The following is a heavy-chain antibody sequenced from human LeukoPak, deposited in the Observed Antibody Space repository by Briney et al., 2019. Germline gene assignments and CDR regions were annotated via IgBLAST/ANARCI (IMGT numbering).Heavy chain of an antibody. Sequence: SETLSLTCTVSGGSISSYYWSWIRQPPGKGLEWIGYIYYSGSTNYNPSLKSRVTISVDTSKNQLSLKLSSVAAADTAVYYCARQRRNFDNWGQGTLVTVSS. CDR2: IYYSGST. CDR1: GGSISSYY. J-gene: IGHJ4*02. CDR3: ARQRRNFDN. V-gene: IGHV4-59*08.